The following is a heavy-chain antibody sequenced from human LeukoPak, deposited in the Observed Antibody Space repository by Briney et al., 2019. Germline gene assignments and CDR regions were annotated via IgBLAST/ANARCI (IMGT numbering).Heavy chain of an antibody. CDR2: SYYDGSNK. CDR1: GFTFSSHG. D-gene: IGHD2-21*02. Sequence: GGSLRLSCAASGFTFSSHGIHWVRQAPGKGLEWVALSYYDGSNKYYADSVKGRFTISRDNSKNTLYLQINNLRAEDAGVYYCARPRGFCSGGDCYADYGMDVWGQGTTVTVSS. V-gene: IGHV3-33*01. CDR3: ARPRGFCSGGDCYADYGMDV. J-gene: IGHJ6*02.